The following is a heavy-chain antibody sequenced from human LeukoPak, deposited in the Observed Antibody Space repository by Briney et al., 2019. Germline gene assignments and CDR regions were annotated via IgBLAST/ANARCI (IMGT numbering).Heavy chain of an antibody. J-gene: IGHJ1*01. Sequence: SVKVSCKASGGTFSSFAISWVRQAPGQGLQWMGGIIPIFGTANYAQKFRGRVTITADKSTRTAYMELSSLRSEDTAVYYCSRDTRAADAEYFQHWGQGTLVIVSS. V-gene: IGHV1-69*06. D-gene: IGHD2-15*01. CDR3: SRDTRAADAEYFQH. CDR2: IIPIFGTA. CDR1: GGTFSSFA.